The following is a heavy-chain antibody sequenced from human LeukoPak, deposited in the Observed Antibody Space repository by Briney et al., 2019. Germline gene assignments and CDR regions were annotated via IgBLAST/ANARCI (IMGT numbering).Heavy chain of an antibody. CDR3: ARVPENYYDSSGYHY. J-gene: IGHJ4*02. D-gene: IGHD3-22*01. CDR2: INPNSGGT. CDR1: GYTFTGYY. V-gene: IGHV1-2*02. Sequence: ASVTVSCKASGYTFTGYYMHWVRQAPGQGLEWMGWINPNSGGTNYAQKFQGRVTMTRDTSISTAYMELSRLRSDDTAVYYCARVPENYYDSSGYHYWGQGTLVTVSS.